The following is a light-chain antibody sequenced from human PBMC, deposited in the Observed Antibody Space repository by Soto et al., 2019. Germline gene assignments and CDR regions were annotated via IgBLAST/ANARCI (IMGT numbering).Light chain of an antibody. Sequence: QSVLTQPASVSGSPGQSITISCTGTSSDVGGYNYVSWYQQHQGKAPELIIYEVTSRPSGVSNRFSGSKSGNTASLTISGLQAEDEADYYCSSYTTSSILYVFGTGTKATVL. CDR2: EVT. V-gene: IGLV2-14*01. CDR3: SSYTTSSILYV. CDR1: SSDVGGYNY. J-gene: IGLJ1*01.